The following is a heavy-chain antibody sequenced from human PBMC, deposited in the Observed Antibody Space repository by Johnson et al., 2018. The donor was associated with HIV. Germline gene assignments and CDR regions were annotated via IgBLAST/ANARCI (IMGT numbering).Heavy chain of an antibody. Sequence: EVQLVESGGGLIQPGGSLRLSCAASGFTVSSNYMTWVRQAPGKGLEWVSVIYSGGGTYYADPVTGRFTISRDNSKNTVCLQMTSLRAEDTAVYYCSRAKVNWTQGDAFDVWGQGTMVTVAS. CDR3: SRAKVNWTQGDAFDV. CDR1: GFTVSSNY. V-gene: IGHV3-53*01. CDR2: IYSGGGT. J-gene: IGHJ3*01. D-gene: IGHD1-1*01.